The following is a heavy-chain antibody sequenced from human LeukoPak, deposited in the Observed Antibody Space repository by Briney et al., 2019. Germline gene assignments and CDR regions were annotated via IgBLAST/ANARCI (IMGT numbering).Heavy chain of an antibody. CDR3: ARDGYCGSASCYGWFDP. CDR2: ISYDGSNE. D-gene: IGHD2-2*03. Sequence: GRSLRLSCAASGFTFSSYAMHWVRQAPGKGLEWVVVISYDGSNEYYADSVKGRFTISRDNSKNTLYVQMNSLRPEDTAVYYCARDGYCGSASCYGWFDPWGQGTLVTVSS. J-gene: IGHJ5*02. V-gene: IGHV3-30*04. CDR1: GFTFSSYA.